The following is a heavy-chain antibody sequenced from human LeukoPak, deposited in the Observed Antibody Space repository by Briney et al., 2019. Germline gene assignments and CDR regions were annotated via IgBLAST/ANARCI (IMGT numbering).Heavy chain of an antibody. V-gene: IGHV4-59*01. CDR3: ARMTNMGSYWYFDL. CDR2: IYDSGST. Sequence: SETLSLTCTVSGGSISGYYWSWIRQPPGKGLEWIAYIYDSGSTNYNPSLKSRVTISVDTSKNQFSLKLSSVTSADTAVYYCARMTNMGSYWYFDLWGRGTLVTVSS. J-gene: IGHJ2*01. CDR1: GGSISGYY. D-gene: IGHD2-15*01.